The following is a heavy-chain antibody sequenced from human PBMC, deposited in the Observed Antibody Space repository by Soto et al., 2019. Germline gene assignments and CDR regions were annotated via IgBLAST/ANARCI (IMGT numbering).Heavy chain of an antibody. Sequence: EVQLLESGGGLVQPGGSLRLSCAASGFTFSSYAMSWVRQAPGKGLEWVSAISGSGGSTYYADSVKGRFTISRDNSKNTLYRQMNSLRAEDTAVYYCAKGGHGDYFCDYWGQGTLVTVSS. J-gene: IGHJ4*02. D-gene: IGHD4-17*01. V-gene: IGHV3-23*01. CDR1: GFTFSSYA. CDR2: ISGSGGST. CDR3: AKGGHGDYFCDY.